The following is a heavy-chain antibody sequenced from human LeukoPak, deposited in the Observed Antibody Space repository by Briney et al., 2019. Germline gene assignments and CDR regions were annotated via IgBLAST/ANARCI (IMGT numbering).Heavy chain of an antibody. J-gene: IGHJ6*02. D-gene: IGHD6-25*01. CDR1: GFTFSSSA. CDR2: ISGNGAST. Sequence: PGGSLRLSCAASGFTFSSSAMNWVRQAPGQGLEWVSTISGNGASTYYADSVKGRFTLSRDNSNNTLYLQMNSLRAEDTAVYYCAKSTIAAVGKDHYYAMDAWGQGTTVTVSS. V-gene: IGHV3-23*01. CDR3: AKSTIAAVGKDHYYAMDA.